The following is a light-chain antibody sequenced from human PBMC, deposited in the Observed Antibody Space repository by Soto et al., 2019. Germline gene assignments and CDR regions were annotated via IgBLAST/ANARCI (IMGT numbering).Light chain of an antibody. J-gene: IGKJ4*01. V-gene: IGKV3-20*01. CDR2: GAS. Sequence: ETLMTQSPANLSLSPGETATLSCRARQSISNNLAWYQQKPGQAPRLLIYGASSRATGIPDRFSGSGSGTDFTLTISRLEPEDFAVYYCQQYGSSPSFGGGTKVDIK. CDR3: QQYGSSPS. CDR1: QSISNN.